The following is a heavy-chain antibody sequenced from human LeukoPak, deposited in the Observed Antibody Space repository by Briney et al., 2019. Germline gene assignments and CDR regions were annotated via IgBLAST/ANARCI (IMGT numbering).Heavy chain of an antibody. CDR1: GFTFTHYG. CDR3: AKDSRYGYRWDYDY. CDR2: IRANGETT. D-gene: IGHD5-18*01. J-gene: IGHJ4*02. Sequence: GGSLRLSCAASGFTFTHYGMNWVRQAPGKGLEWVSGIRANGETTYYADSVNGRFTISRDNSKNTLYLQMNSLRAEDTAVYYCAKDSRYGYRWDYDYWGQGTPVTVSS. V-gene: IGHV3-23*01.